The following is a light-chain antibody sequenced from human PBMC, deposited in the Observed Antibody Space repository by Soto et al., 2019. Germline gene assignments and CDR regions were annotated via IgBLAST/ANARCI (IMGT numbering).Light chain of an antibody. CDR3: QQRSNWPLT. J-gene: IGKJ4*01. CDR2: DAS. Sequence: EIVLTQSPATLSLSPGERATLSCRASQRVSSYLAWYQQKPGQAPRLLIFDASNRATGIPARFSGSGSGTDFTFTISSLEHEDFVVYYCQQRSNWPLTFGGGTKVEIK. CDR1: QRVSSY. V-gene: IGKV3-11*01.